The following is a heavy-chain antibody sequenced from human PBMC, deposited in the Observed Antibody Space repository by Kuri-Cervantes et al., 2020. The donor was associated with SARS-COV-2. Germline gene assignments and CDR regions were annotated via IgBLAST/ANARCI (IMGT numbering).Heavy chain of an antibody. CDR1: GFTFDDYA. CDR2: ISWDGGST. V-gene: IGHV3-43D*04. CDR3: VRGEVTIFGVVIMGAFDI. Sequence: GESLKISCAASGFTFDDYAMHWVRQAPGKGLEWVSLISWDGGSTYYADSVKGRFTISRDNAKNSLYLQMNSLRAEDTAVYYCVRGEVTIFGVVIMGAFDIWGQGTMVTVSS. D-gene: IGHD3-3*01. J-gene: IGHJ3*02.